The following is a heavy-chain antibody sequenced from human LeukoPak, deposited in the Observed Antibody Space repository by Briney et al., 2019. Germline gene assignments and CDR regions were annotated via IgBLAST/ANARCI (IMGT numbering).Heavy chain of an antibody. CDR1: GFTFSGSA. CDR2: IRSKANSYAT. J-gene: IGHJ4*02. D-gene: IGHD6-19*01. Sequence: GGSLRLSCAASGFTFSGSAMHWVRQASGKGLEWVGRIRSKANSYATAYAASVKGRFTISRDDSKNTAYLQMNSLKTEGTAVYYCTSPSSGWYHGVYWGQGTLVTVSS. CDR3: TSPSSGWYHGVY. V-gene: IGHV3-73*01.